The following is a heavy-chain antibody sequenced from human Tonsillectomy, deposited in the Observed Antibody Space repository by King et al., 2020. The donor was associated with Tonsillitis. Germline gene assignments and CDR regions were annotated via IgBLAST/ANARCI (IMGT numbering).Heavy chain of an antibody. CDR2: ISYDGSDK. D-gene: IGHD1-1*01. V-gene: IGHV3-30*18. CDR3: AKGAKLYYYYYGMDV. J-gene: IGHJ6*04. Sequence: VQLVESGGGVVQPGRSLRLSCAASGFSFRSYGMHWVRQAPGKGLEWVAVISYDGSDKYYADSVKGRFTISRDNSKNTLYLQMNSLRAEETAVYYCAKGAKLYYYYYGMDVWGKGTTVTVSS. CDR1: GFSFRSYG.